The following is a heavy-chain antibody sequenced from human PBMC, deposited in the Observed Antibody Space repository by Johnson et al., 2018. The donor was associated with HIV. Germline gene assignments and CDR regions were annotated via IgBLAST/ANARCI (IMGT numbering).Heavy chain of an antibody. D-gene: IGHD3/OR15-3a*01. CDR3: AREFGQASSYAFDI. J-gene: IGHJ3*02. CDR2: IKQDGSEK. Sequence: VQLVESGGGLVQPGGSLRLSCAASGFTFSSYWMSWVRQAPGKGLAWVANIKQDGSEKYYVDSVKGRFTISRDNAKNSLYLQMNSLRAEDTAVYYCAREFGQASSYAFDIWGQGTMVTVSS. CDR1: GFTFSSYW. V-gene: IGHV3-7*01.